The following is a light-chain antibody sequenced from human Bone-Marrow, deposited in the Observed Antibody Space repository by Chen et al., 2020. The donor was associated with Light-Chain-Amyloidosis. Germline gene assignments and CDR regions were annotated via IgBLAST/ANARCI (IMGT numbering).Light chain of an antibody. V-gene: IGLV3-25*03. CDR3: QSADSSGTYEVI. CDR1: DLPTKY. CDR2: RDT. J-gene: IGLJ2*01. Sequence: SYELTQPPSVSVSPGQTARITCSGDDLPTKYAYWYQQKPAQAPVLVIHRDTERPSGISERFSGSSSGTTATLTISGVRAEDEADYHCQSADSSGTYEVIFGGGTKLTVL.